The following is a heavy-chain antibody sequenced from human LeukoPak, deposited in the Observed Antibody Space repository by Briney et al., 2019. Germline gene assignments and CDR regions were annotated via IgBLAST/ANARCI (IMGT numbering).Heavy chain of an antibody. CDR2: IRKKANSYTT. V-gene: IGHV3-72*01. Sequence: GGSLRLSCAAPGFTFSDHLMAWVRRAAGNGLEWGGRIRKKANSYTTEYAASVKGRFTISRDDSKNSLYLQMNSLRAEDTAVYYCARDWGIVASGEDYWGQGTLVTVSS. J-gene: IGHJ4*02. CDR1: GFTFSDHL. CDR3: ARDWGIVASGEDY. D-gene: IGHD1-26*01.